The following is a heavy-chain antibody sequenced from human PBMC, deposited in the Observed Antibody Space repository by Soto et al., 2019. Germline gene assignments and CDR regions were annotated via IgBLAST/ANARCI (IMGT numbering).Heavy chain of an antibody. CDR3: ARTYYDFWSGYYLREGAKSTYNWLDP. CDR1: GGSISSSSYY. CDR2: IYYSGST. D-gene: IGHD3-3*01. V-gene: IGHV4-39*01. J-gene: IGHJ5*02. Sequence: SETLSLTCTVSGGSISSSSYYWGWIRQPPGKGLEWIGSIYYSGSTYYNPSLKSRVTISVDTSKNQFSLKLSSVTAADTAVYYCARTYYDFWSGYYLREGAKSTYNWLDPWGQGTMVTVYS.